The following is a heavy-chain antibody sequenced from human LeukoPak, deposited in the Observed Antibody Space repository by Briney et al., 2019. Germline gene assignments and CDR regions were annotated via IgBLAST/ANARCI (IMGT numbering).Heavy chain of an antibody. CDR1: GFTFSSYW. V-gene: IGHV3-74*01. CDR3: AGDPNRSYFDH. CDR2: IASDGSST. D-gene: IGHD1-14*01. Sequence: GGSLRLSCAASGFTFSSYWMNWVRQAPGKGLVWVSRIASDGSSTTYADSVKGRFSISRDNAKNTLYLQMSSLRSEDTAIYYCAGDPNRSYFDHWGQGTLVTVSS. J-gene: IGHJ4*02.